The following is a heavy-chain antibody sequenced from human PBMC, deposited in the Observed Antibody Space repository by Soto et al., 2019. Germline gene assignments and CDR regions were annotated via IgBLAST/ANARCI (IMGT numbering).Heavy chain of an antibody. D-gene: IGHD6-13*01. V-gene: IGHV4-4*07. CDR1: GGSISSYY. Sequence: SETLSLTCTVSGGSISSYYWSWIRQPAGKGLEWIGRIYTSGSTNYNPSLKSRVTMSVDTSKNQFSLKLSSVTAADTAVYYCARVRLYSSSWYAFDIWGQGTMVTASS. J-gene: IGHJ3*02. CDR3: ARVRLYSSSWYAFDI. CDR2: IYTSGST.